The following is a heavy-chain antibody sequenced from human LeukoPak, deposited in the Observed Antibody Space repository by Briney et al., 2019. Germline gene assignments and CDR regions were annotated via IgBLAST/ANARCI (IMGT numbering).Heavy chain of an antibody. D-gene: IGHD6-13*01. Sequence: ASVKVSCKVSGYTLTELSMHWVRQAPGKGLEWMGGFDPEDGETIYAQKFQGRVTMTEDTSTDTAYMELSSLRSEDTAVYYCASKVWQLVRRSYYFDYWGQGTLVTVSS. CDR3: ASKVWQLVRRSYYFDY. CDR1: GYTLTELS. J-gene: IGHJ4*02. CDR2: FDPEDGET. V-gene: IGHV1-24*01.